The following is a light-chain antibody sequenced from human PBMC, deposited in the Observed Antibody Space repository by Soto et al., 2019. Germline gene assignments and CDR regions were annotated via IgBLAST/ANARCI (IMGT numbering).Light chain of an antibody. CDR2: DAS. J-gene: IGKJ1*01. CDR3: QQYNSYSPWT. Sequence: DIKMNQSPSTLSASVGDRVTITCRASQSISSWLAWYQQKPGKAPKLLIYDASSLESGVPSRFSGSGSGTEFTLTITSLQPDDFATYYCQQYNSYSPWTFGPGTKVDI. CDR1: QSISSW. V-gene: IGKV1-5*01.